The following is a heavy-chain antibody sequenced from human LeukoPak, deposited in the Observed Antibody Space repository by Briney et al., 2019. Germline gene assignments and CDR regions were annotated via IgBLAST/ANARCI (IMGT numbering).Heavy chain of an antibody. D-gene: IGHD4-11*01. Sequence: ASETLSLTCAVYGGSFSGYYWSWIRQPPGKGLEWIGEINHSGSTNYNPSLKSRVTISVDTSKNQFSLKLSSVTAADTAVYYCATTLTYTYMDVWGKGTTVTVSS. V-gene: IGHV4-34*01. CDR3: ATTLTYTYMDV. J-gene: IGHJ6*03. CDR2: INHSGST. CDR1: GGSFSGYY.